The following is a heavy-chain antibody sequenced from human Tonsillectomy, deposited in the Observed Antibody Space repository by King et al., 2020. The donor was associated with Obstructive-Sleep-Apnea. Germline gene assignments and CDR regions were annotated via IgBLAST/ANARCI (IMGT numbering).Heavy chain of an antibody. Sequence: VQLVESGGGLVQPGRSLRLSCPASGFTFGDYAMTWFRQAPGKGLEWVGFIRSTPYGGTTEYAASVKGRFTISRDDSNSIAYLQMNSLKTEDTAVYYCTRYLGYCSSSSCYGQYFFDHWGQGTLVTVSS. CDR2: IRSTPYGGTT. CDR1: GFTFGDYA. D-gene: IGHD2-2*01. CDR3: TRYLGYCSSSSCYGQYFFDH. V-gene: IGHV3-49*03. J-gene: IGHJ4*02.